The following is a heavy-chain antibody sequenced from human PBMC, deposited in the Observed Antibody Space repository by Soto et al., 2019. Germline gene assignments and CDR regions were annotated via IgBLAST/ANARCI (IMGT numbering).Heavy chain of an antibody. J-gene: IGHJ6*02. CDR2: IYPGDSDT. V-gene: IGHV5-51*01. Sequence: PGESLKISCKGSGYSFTSYWIGWVRQMPGKGLEWMGIIYPGDSDTRYSPSFQGQVTISADKSISTAYLQWSSLKASDTAMYYCARQGIAAAGLSTRGFYYGMDVWGQGTTVTVSS. D-gene: IGHD6-13*01. CDR3: ARQGIAAAGLSTRGFYYGMDV. CDR1: GYSFTSYW.